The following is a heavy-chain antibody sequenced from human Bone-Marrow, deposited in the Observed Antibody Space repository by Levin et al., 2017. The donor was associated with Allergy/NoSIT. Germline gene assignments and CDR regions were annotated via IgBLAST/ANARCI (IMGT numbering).Heavy chain of an antibody. D-gene: IGHD6-13*01. Sequence: GESLKISCAASGFTFSSYAMHWVRQAPGKGLEWVAVISYDGSNKYYADSVKGRFTISRDNSKNTLYLQMNSLRAEDTAVYYCARDLGDSSLGYWGQGTLVTVSS. J-gene: IGHJ4*02. V-gene: IGHV3-30*04. CDR3: ARDLGDSSLGY. CDR2: ISYDGSNK. CDR1: GFTFSSYA.